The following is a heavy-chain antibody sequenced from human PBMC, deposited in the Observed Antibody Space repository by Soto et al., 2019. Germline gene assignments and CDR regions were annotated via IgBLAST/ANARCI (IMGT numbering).Heavy chain of an antibody. D-gene: IGHD5-12*01. CDR3: ARVGEYSGYDRSSDWFDX. J-gene: IGHJ5*02. Sequence: SDTLSLTFAVSGGSISSSNWWSWVRQPPEKGLEWIWEIYHSGSTNYKPSLKSRVTISVDKSKNQFSLNLSSVTAADTAVYYCARVGEYSGYDRSSDWFDXWGQGTLVTVSX. CDR2: IYHSGST. V-gene: IGHV4-4*02. CDR1: GGSISSSNW.